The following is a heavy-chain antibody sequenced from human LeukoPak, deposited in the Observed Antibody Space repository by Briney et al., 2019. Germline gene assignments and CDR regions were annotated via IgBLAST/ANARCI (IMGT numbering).Heavy chain of an antibody. Sequence: GGSLRLSCAASGITFSSYGMHWVRQAPAKGLEWVAVIWYDGSDKYYVDSVKGRFTISRDNSKNTLYLQMNSLRAEDTAFYYCARESRDAFDIWGQGTMVTVSS. CDR2: IWYDGSDK. V-gene: IGHV3-33*01. CDR3: ARESRDAFDI. CDR1: GITFSSYG. J-gene: IGHJ3*02.